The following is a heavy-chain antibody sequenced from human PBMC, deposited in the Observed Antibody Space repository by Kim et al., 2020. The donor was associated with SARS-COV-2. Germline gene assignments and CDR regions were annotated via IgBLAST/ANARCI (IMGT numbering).Heavy chain of an antibody. J-gene: IGHJ4*02. V-gene: IGHV3-13*04. D-gene: IGHD1-26*01. CDR1: GFTFSSYD. CDR3: ARGSWELYFDY. Sequence: GGSLRLSCAASGFTFSSYDMHWVRQATGKGLEWVSAIGTAGDTYYPGSVKGRFTISRENAKNSLYLQMNSLRAGDTAVYYCARGSWELYFDYWGQGTLVTVSS. CDR2: IGTAGDT.